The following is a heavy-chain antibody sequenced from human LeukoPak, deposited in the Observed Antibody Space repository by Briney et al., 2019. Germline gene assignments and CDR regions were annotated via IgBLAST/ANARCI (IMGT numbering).Heavy chain of an antibody. V-gene: IGHV3-15*01. D-gene: IGHD3-22*01. CDR1: GFTFSNAW. CDR3: ITFSMIVVVITD. CDR2: IKSKSDGGTT. Sequence: GGSLRLSCAASGFTFSNAWMSWVRQAPGKGLEWVGRIKSKSDGGTTDYAAPVKGRFTISRDDSKNTLYLQMNSLKTEDTAVYYCITFSMIVVVITDWGQGTLVAVSS. J-gene: IGHJ4*02.